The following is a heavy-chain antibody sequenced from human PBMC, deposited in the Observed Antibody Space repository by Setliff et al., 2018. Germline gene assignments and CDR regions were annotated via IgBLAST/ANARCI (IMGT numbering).Heavy chain of an antibody. CDR3: ARHPYYYGSGTYLDNNNRWFDP. CDR1: GYSFSTCW. Sequence: PGESLTISCKGSGYSFSTCWIGWVRQMPGEGLEWMGIIYPGDSITRYSPSFQGQVTISVDKSINTAYLQWSSLRASDTAIYYCARHPYYYGSGTYLDNNNRWFDPWGQGTLVTVSS. CDR2: IYPGDSIT. D-gene: IGHD3-10*01. V-gene: IGHV5-51*01. J-gene: IGHJ5*02.